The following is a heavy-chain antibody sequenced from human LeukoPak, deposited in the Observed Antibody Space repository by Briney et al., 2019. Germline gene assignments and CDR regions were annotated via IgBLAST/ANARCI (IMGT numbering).Heavy chain of an antibody. V-gene: IGHV4-59*01. CDR3: ARVWGDAFDI. J-gene: IGHJ3*02. D-gene: IGHD3-16*01. Sequence: SETLSLTCTVSGSSISSYYWSWIRQPPGKGLEWIGYIYYSGSTNYNPSLKSRVTISVDTSKNQFSLKLSSVTAADTAVYYCARVWGDAFDIWGQGTMVTVSS. CDR1: GSSISSYY. CDR2: IYYSGST.